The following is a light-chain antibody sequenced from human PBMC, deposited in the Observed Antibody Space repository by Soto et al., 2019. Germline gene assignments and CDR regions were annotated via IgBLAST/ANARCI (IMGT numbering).Light chain of an antibody. CDR3: QQSYNTPRT. CDR2: TSS. CDR1: QPISEY. J-gene: IGKJ1*01. V-gene: IGKV1-39*01. Sequence: DIQLTQSPSSLSASVGDRVTITCRTSQPISEYLNRYQQKPGKAPSLLIYTSSNLQTGVPSRFSGSGSGTHFTLTINSLQPEDFATYYCQQSYNTPRTFGQGTKVDIK.